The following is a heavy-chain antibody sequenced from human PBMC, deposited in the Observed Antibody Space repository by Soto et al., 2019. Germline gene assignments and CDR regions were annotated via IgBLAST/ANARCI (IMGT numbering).Heavy chain of an antibody. D-gene: IGHD3-22*01. J-gene: IGHJ4*02. V-gene: IGHV3-72*01. CDR2: TRSKANSYTT. CDR3: ARRFYDSSGYYFDY. Sequence: SLRQSSKATVLTFSDHYMSWARQAPVKGLEWVGGTRSKANSYTTEYAASVKGRFTISRDDSKNSLYLQMNSLKTEDTAVYYCARRFYDSSGYYFDYWGQGT. CDR1: VLTFSDHY.